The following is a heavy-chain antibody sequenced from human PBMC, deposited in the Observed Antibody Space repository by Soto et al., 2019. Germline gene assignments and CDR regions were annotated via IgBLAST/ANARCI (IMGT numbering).Heavy chain of an antibody. D-gene: IGHD7-27*01. CDR2: IYHSGST. J-gene: IGHJ4*02. V-gene: IGHV4-39*01. Sequence: SETLSLTCTVSGGSISSSSYYWGWIRQPPGKGLEWIGSIYHSGSTYYNPSLKSRVTISVDTSKNQFSLKLSSVTAADTAVYYCARRWGYSFDYWGQGTLVTVSS. CDR3: ARRWGYSFDY. CDR1: GGSISSSSYY.